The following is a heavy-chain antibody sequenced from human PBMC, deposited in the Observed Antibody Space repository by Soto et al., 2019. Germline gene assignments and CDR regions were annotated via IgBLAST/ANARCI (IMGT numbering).Heavy chain of an antibody. CDR3: ARVSGSYYYGMDV. CDR2: IYHSGST. Sequence: QVQLQESGPGLVKPSGTLSLTCAVSGDSISSSYWWSWVRQPPGKGLEWIGEIYHSGSTNYNPSLKRRVTISVAKSKNQFSLKLSSVTAADTAVYYCARVSGSYYYGMDVWGQGTTVTVSS. V-gene: IGHV4-4*02. J-gene: IGHJ6*02. D-gene: IGHD3-10*01. CDR1: GDSISSSYW.